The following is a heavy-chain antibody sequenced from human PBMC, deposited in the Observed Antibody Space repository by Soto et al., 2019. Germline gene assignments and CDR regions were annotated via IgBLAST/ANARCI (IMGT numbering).Heavy chain of an antibody. Sequence: VGSLRLSCAASGFTFSDYYMSWIRQAPGKGLEWVSYITSSSTYTNYADSVRGRFTISRDNAKNSLYLQMNSLRAEDTAVYYCARHGSYCFDDCGQRTLVTVSS. CDR2: ITSSSTYT. CDR1: GFTFSDYY. D-gene: IGHD1-26*01. V-gene: IGHV3-11*06. CDR3: ARHGSYCFDD. J-gene: IGHJ4*02.